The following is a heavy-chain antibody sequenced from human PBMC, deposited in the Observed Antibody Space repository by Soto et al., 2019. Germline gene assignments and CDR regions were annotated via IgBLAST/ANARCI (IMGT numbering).Heavy chain of an antibody. CDR3: AKDLFPYSSSPKIGMDV. CDR2: ISYDGSNK. J-gene: IGHJ6*02. V-gene: IGHV3-30*18. Sequence: SLRLSCAASGFTFSSYGMHWVCQAPGKGLEWVAVISYDGSNKYYADSVKGRFTISRDNSKNTLYLQMNSLRAEDTAVYYCAKDLFPYSSSPKIGMDVWGQGTTVTVSS. D-gene: IGHD6-13*01. CDR1: GFTFSSYG.